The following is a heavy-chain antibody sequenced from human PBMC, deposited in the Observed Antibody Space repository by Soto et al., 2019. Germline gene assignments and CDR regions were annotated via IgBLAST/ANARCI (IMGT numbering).Heavy chain of an antibody. CDR3: AKDRRYSSGWYYGMDV. CDR2: ISYDGSNK. Sequence: GGSLRLSCAASGFTFSSYGMHWVRQAPGKGLEWVAVISYDGSNKYYADSVKGRFTISRDNSKNTLYLQMNSLRAEDTAVYYCAKDRRYSSGWYYGMDVWGQGTTVTVSS. V-gene: IGHV3-30*18. CDR1: GFTFSSYG. D-gene: IGHD6-19*01. J-gene: IGHJ6*02.